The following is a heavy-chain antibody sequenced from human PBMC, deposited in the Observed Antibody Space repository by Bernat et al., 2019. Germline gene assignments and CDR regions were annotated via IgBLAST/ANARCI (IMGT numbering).Heavy chain of an antibody. J-gene: IGHJ1*01. Sequence: QVQLVESGGGVVQPGRSLRLSCAASGFTFSSYAIHWVRQAPGKGLEWVAVISNDGSNKFYADSVKGRFTISRDNSKNTLYLQMNSLRAEDAAVYYCARGDYGTYGYFQHWGQGTLVTVSS. CDR3: ARGDYGTYGYFQH. CDR1: GFTFSSYA. D-gene: IGHD4-11*01. CDR2: ISNDGSNK. V-gene: IGHV3-30*04.